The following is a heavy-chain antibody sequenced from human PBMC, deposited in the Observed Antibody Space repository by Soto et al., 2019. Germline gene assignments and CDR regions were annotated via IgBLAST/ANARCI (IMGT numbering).Heavy chain of an antibody. CDR1: GFTFSSYG. D-gene: IGHD4-17*01. CDR3: AKDQPYGDYPMSWHSSSYGMDV. V-gene: IGHV3-30*18. Sequence: GGSLRLSCAASGFTFSSYGMHWVRQAPGKGLEWVAVISYDGSNKYYADSVKGRFTISRDNSKNTLYLQMNSLRAEDKAMYYCAKDQPYGDYPMSWHSSSYGMDVGGKGTTVTVSS. CDR2: ISYDGSNK. J-gene: IGHJ6*04.